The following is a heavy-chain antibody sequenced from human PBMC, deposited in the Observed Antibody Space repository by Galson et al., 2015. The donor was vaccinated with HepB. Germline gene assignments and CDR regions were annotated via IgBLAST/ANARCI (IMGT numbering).Heavy chain of an antibody. D-gene: IGHD3-3*01. CDR2: ISSSSSTI. Sequence: SLRLSCAASGFTFSSYSMNWVRQAPGKGLEWVSYISSSSSTIYYADSVKGRFTISRDNAKNSLYLQMNSLRDEDTAVYYCARGPLNHLVRFLEWGLGAFDIWGQGTMVTVSS. CDR1: GFTFSSYS. CDR3: ARGPLNHLVRFLEWGLGAFDI. V-gene: IGHV3-48*02. J-gene: IGHJ3*02.